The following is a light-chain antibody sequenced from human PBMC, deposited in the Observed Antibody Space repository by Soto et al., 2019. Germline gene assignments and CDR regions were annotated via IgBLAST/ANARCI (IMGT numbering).Light chain of an antibody. CDR2: DVI. CDR1: SSDVGGYNY. CDR3: SSYTSSGPYV. Sequence: QSVLTQSASVSGSPGQSITISCAGTSSDVGGYNYVSWYQQDPGKAPKLMTYDVINRPSGVSDRFSGSKSGNSASLTISGLQAQDEADYYCSSYTSSGPYVLGTGTKVT. V-gene: IGLV2-14*03. J-gene: IGLJ1*01.